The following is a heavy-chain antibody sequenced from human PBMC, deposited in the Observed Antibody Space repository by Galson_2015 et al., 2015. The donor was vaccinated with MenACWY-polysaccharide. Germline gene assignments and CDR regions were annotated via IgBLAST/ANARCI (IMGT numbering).Heavy chain of an antibody. CDR2: INPNSGGT. V-gene: IGHV1-2*06. Sequence: SVKVSCKASGYTFTDYCMHWVRQAPGQGLEWMGRINPNSGGTNYAQKFQGRVTMTRDTSISTAYMELSRLRSDDTAVYYCARGYCSGGSCYFDYSGQGTLVPVSS. CDR1: GYTFTDYC. J-gene: IGHJ4*02. CDR3: ARGYCSGGSCYFDY. D-gene: IGHD2-15*01.